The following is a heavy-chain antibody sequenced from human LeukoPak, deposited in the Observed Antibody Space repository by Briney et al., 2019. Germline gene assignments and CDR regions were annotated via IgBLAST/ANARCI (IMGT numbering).Heavy chain of an antibody. CDR3: AKAAFWSIAARAFDI. CDR1: GFTFDDYA. D-gene: IGHD6-6*01. V-gene: IGHV3-9*01. CDR2: ISWNSGSI. J-gene: IGHJ3*02. Sequence: GGSLRLSCAASGFTFDDYAMHWVRQAPGKGLEWVSGISWNSGSIGYADSVKGRFAISRDNAKNSLYLQMNSLRAEGTALYYCAKAAFWSIAARAFDIWGQGTMVTVSS.